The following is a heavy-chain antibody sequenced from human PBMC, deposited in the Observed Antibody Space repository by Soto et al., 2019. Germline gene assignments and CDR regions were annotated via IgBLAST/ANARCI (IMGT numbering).Heavy chain of an antibody. D-gene: IGHD5-18*01. J-gene: IGHJ4*02. CDR1: GFTVSNNY. CDR2: IYSSGST. Sequence: EVQLVESEGGLIQPGGSLRLSCAASGFTVSNNYMTWVRQAPGKGLEWVSFIYSSGSTYYADSVKGRFTISRDNFKNTLYLQMNSLRAEDTAVYYCARGYSYTQPVFDYWGLGTLVTVSS. CDR3: ARGYSYTQPVFDY. V-gene: IGHV3-53*01.